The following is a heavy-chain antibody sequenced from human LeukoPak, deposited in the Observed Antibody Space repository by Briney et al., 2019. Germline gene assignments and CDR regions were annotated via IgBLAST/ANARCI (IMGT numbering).Heavy chain of an antibody. Sequence: AETLSLTCAVYGGSFSGYFWTWVRQSPGKGLEWIGEITSGGKSNDNPSLTSRVTILVDTSKNHFSLKLSSVPAADTAVYYSARGIQLWWYFADWGQGTLVTVSS. D-gene: IGHD5-18*01. CDR2: ITSGGKS. CDR3: ARGIQLWWYFAD. V-gene: IGHV4-34*01. J-gene: IGHJ4*02. CDR1: GGSFSGYF.